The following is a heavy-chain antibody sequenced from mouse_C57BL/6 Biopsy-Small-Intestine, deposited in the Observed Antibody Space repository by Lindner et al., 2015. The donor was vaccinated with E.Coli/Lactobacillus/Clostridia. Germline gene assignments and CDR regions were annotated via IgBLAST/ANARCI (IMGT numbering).Heavy chain of an antibody. CDR1: GYTLTELS. CDR3: STNYDFWSTYFYYGMDV. CDR2: FDPEDDET. J-gene: IGHJ1*01. Sequence: SVKVFCKVSGYTLTELSMHWVRQAPGKGLEWMGSFDPEDDETIYAQKFQGRVTMTEDTSTDTAYMELSSLRSEDTAVYYCSTNYDFWSTYFYYGMDVWGQGTTVTVSS. V-gene: IGHV14-2*02. D-gene: IGHD1-1*01.